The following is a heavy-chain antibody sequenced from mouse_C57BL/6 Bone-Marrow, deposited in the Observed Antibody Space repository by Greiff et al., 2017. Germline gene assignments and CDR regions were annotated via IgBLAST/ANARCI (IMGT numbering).Heavy chain of an antibody. Sequence: VQLQQSGAELVRPGASVTLSCKASGYTFTDYEMHWVKQTPVHGLEWIGAIDPETGGTAYNQKFKGKAILTADQSSSTAYMELRSLTSEDSAVYYCTRGIYYYGSFDYWGQGTTLTVSS. CDR2: IDPETGGT. CDR3: TRGIYYYGSFDY. J-gene: IGHJ2*01. CDR1: GYTFTDYE. V-gene: IGHV1-15*01. D-gene: IGHD1-1*01.